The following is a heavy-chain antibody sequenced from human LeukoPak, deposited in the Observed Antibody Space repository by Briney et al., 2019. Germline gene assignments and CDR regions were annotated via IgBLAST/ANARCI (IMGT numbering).Heavy chain of an antibody. V-gene: IGHV3-23*01. Sequence: SGGSLRLSCAASGFTFSSYAMGWVRQAPGKGLEWVSAISGSGGSTYYADSVKGRFTISRDNSKNTLYLQMNSLRAEDTAVYYCARSPYSSSDLYFDYWGQGTLVTVSS. D-gene: IGHD6-6*01. CDR1: GFTFSSYA. CDR3: ARSPYSSSDLYFDY. CDR2: ISGSGGST. J-gene: IGHJ4*02.